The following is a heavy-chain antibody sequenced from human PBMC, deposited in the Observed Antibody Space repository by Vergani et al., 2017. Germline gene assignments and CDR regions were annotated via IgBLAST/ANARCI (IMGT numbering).Heavy chain of an antibody. CDR3: ARVSGAAAGTFNY. J-gene: IGHJ4*02. D-gene: IGHD6-13*01. CDR2: IYASGST. CDR1: GGSISSGDYY. Sequence: QVQLQESGPGLVKPSQTLSLTCTVSGGSISSGDYYWSWIRQPAGKGLEWIGRIYASGSTNYNPSLKSRVTMSVDTSKNQFSLKLSSVTAADTAVYYCARVSGAAAGTFNYWGQGTLVTVSS. V-gene: IGHV4-61*02.